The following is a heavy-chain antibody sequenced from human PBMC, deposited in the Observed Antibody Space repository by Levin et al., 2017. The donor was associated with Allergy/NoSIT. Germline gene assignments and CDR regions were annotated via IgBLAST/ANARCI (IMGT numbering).Heavy chain of an antibody. J-gene: IGHJ3*02. Sequence: PVASVKVSCAASGFTFTTYGIHWVRQAPGKGLEWVAVIWYDGSNKYYVDSVKGRFTISRDNSKNTLYLQMNSLRAEDTAVYYCARDSQGGPSGSREGYKDSFDIWGQGTMVTVSS. CDR1: GFTFTTYG. CDR2: IWYDGSNK. V-gene: IGHV3-33*01. CDR3: ARDSQGGPSGSREGYKDSFDI. D-gene: IGHD5-24*01.